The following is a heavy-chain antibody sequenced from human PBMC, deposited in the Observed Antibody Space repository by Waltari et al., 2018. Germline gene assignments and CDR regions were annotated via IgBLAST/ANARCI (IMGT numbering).Heavy chain of an antibody. J-gene: IGHJ6*04. CDR3: AKDDGGNSRYYYYYSMDV. CDR2: ISWDGGST. V-gene: IGHV3-43D*04. CDR1: GFTFDDYA. D-gene: IGHD2-21*02. Sequence: EVQLVESGGVVVQPGGSLRLSCAASGFTFDDYAMHWVRQAPGKGLEWVSLISWDGGSTYYADSVKGRFTISRDNSKNSLYLQMNSLRAEDTALYYCAKDDGGNSRYYYYYSMDVWGKGT.